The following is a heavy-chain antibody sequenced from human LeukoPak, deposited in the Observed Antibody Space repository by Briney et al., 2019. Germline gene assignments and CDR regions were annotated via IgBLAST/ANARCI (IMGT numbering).Heavy chain of an antibody. J-gene: IGHJ4*02. D-gene: IGHD6-13*01. CDR1: GFTFSSYG. CDR2: IWYDGSYK. V-gene: IGHV3-33*01. CDR3: ARIGAGSSRDY. Sequence: PGGSLRLSCAASGFTFSSYGFHWVRQAPRKGLERVAIIWYDGSYKYYADSVKGRFTISRDNSKNSVYLEMNSLRAEDTAVYYCARIGAGSSRDYWGQGTLVTVSS.